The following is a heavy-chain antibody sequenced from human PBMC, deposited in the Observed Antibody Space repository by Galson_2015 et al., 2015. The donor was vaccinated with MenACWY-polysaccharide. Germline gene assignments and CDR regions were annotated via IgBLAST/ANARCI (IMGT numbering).Heavy chain of an antibody. J-gene: IGHJ4*02. Sequence: SLRLSCAASALTFSSYWMSWVRQAPGKGLEWVANINLDGRDKYYVDSVRGRFTISRDNARNSLYLQMNSLRVEDTAVYYCARQRGYSYSYNDYWGQGTLVSVSS. CDR3: ARQRGYSYSYNDY. V-gene: IGHV3-7*01. D-gene: IGHD5-18*01. CDR1: ALTFSSYW. CDR2: INLDGRDK.